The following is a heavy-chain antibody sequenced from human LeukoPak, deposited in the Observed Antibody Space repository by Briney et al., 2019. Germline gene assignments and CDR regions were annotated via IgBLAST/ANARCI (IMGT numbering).Heavy chain of an antibody. D-gene: IGHD6-13*01. CDR2: ISSNGGST. J-gene: IGHJ4*02. V-gene: IGHV3-64*01. Sequence: GGSLRPSCAASGFTFSSYAMHWVRQAPGKGLEYVSAISSNGGSTYYANSVKGRFTISRDNSKNTLYLQMGSLRAEDMAVYYCASSYSSSWYDYWGQGTLVTVSS. CDR1: GFTFSSYA. CDR3: ASSYSSSWYDY.